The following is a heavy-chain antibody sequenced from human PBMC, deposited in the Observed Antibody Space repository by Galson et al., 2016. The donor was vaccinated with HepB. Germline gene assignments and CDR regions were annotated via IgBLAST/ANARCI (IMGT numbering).Heavy chain of an antibody. V-gene: IGHV3-48*02. D-gene: IGHD3-9*01. J-gene: IGHJ4*02. CDR2: ISSTGGTI. CDR3: AIAFFSRGSHWFFDY. Sequence: SLRLSCAASGFTFSSYTMNWVRQAPGKALEWVSYISSTGGTIYYADSVKGRFTISRDNAKNSLYLQMHRLRDEDTAVYHCAIAFFSRGSHWFFDYWGQGTLVTVSS. CDR1: GFTFSSYT.